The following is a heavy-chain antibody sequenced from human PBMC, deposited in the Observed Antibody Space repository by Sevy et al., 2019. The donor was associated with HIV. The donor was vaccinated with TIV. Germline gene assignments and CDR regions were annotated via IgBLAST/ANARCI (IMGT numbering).Heavy chain of an antibody. V-gene: IGHV3-30*18. D-gene: IGHD3-9*01. CDR2: ISFDGRNT. Sequence: GGSLRLSCAGSGFTFRSYGIHWVRQSPGKGLEWVAFISFDGRNTYSADSVKGRFTVSRDNSNNAVYLQMNNLRTEYTAMYYCAKDILGDNSPWFFFDYWGQGTQVTVSS. CDR3: AKDILGDNSPWFFFDY. J-gene: IGHJ4*02. CDR1: GFTFRSYG.